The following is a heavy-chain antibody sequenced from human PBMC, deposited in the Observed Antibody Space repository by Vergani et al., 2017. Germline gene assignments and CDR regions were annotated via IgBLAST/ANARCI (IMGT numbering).Heavy chain of an antibody. CDR2: IDRTGRT. Sequence: QVQLQESGPRLVKPSETPSLICSVPGYSISSGYFWGWIRQSPGKGLEWLGTIDRTGRTHLSPSLKSQLTISVDTTKNQFSLRLTSATAADTAVYFCARDGMCPAEIDPKNAFHVWGQGTRVSV. CDR3: ARDGMCPAEIDPKNAFHV. D-gene: IGHD1-14*01. V-gene: IGHV4-38-2*02. J-gene: IGHJ3*01. CDR1: GYSISSGYF.